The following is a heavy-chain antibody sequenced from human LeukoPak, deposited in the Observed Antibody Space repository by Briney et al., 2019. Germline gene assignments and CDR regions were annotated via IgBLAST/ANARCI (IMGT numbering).Heavy chain of an antibody. CDR3: VRPLQEDAFDT. CDR2: IYPGDSDT. D-gene: IGHD4-11*01. J-gene: IGHJ3*02. CDR1: GYSFTNYW. Sequence: HGESLKISCEGSGYSFTNYWIGWVRQMPGKGLEWMGIIYPGDSDTRYSPSFQGQVTISADKSISTAYLQWSSLKASDTAMYYCVRPLQEDAFDTWGQGTMVTVS. V-gene: IGHV5-51*01.